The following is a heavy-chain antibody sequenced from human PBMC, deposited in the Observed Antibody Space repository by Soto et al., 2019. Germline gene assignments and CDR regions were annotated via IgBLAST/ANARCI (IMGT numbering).Heavy chain of an antibody. D-gene: IGHD4-17*01. J-gene: IGHJ4*02. CDR2: VNPDNHNT. Sequence: QVQLVQSGPEVKNPGASVKVSCEVSGYRFPSFGINWVRQAPGQGLEWVGWVNPDNHNTNYEQNLQHRVSLTTDTSTNTAFLKLMDLTSGDTAVDNLARVRVGDAFDVWGQGALVTVAS. CDR3: ARVRVGDAFDV. CDR1: GYRFPSFG. V-gene: IGHV1-18*01.